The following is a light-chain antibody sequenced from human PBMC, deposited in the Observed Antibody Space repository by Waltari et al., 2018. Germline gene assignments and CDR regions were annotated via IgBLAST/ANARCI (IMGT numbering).Light chain of an antibody. CDR3: SSQSSNDVVL. CDR1: SSDVGGYNS. Sequence: QSALTQPASVSGSPGQSITISCTGTSSDVGGYNSVSWYQDHPGQAPNVIIYDVSNRPSGVSDRLSGSKSGNTASLTISGLQAEDEADYYCSSQSSNDVVLFGGGTKLTVL. CDR2: DVS. J-gene: IGLJ2*01. V-gene: IGLV2-14*03.